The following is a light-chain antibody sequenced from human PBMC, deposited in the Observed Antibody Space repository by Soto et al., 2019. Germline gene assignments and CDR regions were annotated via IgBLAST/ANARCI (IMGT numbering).Light chain of an antibody. CDR2: EVS. CDR3: SSYTSDNTLV. J-gene: IGLJ2*01. Sequence: QSALTQPASVSGSPGQSITISCTGTSSDVGGYNYVSWYQHHPGKAPKLIIYEVSNRPSGVSNRFSGYKSGNTASLTISGLQAEDETDYYCSSYTSDNTLVFGGGTKLTVL. CDR1: SSDVGGYNY. V-gene: IGLV2-14*01.